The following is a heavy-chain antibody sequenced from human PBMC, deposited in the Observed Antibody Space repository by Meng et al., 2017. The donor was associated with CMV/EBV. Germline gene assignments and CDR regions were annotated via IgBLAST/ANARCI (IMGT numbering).Heavy chain of an antibody. CDR3: ARAWIAAAGTLDY. CDR1: GYRFTNYW. Sequence: GESLKISCQGSGYRFTNYWIGWVRQAPGKGLEWVSYISSSSSTIYYADSVKGRFTISRDNAKNSLYLQMNSLRAEDTAVYYCARAWIAAAGTLDYWGQGTLVTVSS. D-gene: IGHD6-13*01. J-gene: IGHJ4*02. CDR2: ISSSSSTI. V-gene: IGHV3-48*04.